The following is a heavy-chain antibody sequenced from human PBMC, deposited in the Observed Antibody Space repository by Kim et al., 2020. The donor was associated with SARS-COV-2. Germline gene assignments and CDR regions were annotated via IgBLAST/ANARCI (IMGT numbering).Heavy chain of an antibody. Sequence: SDNPALKGRVTLSVDTSKNQFSLRLSSVTAADTAVYYCARLYDSSGYLDYWGQGTLVTVSS. J-gene: IGHJ4*02. D-gene: IGHD3-22*01. V-gene: IGHV4-39*01. CDR3: ARLYDSSGYLDY.